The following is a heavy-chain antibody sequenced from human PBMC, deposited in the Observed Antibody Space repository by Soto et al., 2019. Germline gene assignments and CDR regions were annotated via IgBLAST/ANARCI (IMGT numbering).Heavy chain of an antibody. Sequence: PGGSLRLSCAASGFTFSTYAMSWVRQAPGKGLEWVSVISGSGGSTYYAGSVKGRFTISRDNSKNSPYLQMNSLRAEDTAVYYCARELRDGSGEYYYGMDVWGQGTTVTVSS. V-gene: IGHV3-23*01. CDR3: ARELRDGSGEYYYGMDV. D-gene: IGHD3-10*01. CDR1: GFTFSTYA. J-gene: IGHJ6*02. CDR2: ISGSGGST.